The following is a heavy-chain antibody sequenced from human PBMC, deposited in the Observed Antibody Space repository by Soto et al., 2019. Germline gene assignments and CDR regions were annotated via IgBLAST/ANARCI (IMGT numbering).Heavy chain of an antibody. CDR1: GGTFNNYA. D-gene: IGHD5-12*01. CDR3: ARGGVDVVATSAFDD. Sequence: QVQLVQSGAAVKKPGSSVKVSCKASGGTFNNYAISWVRQAPGQGLEWMGGIIPIIGTADYAHKFQGRLAISADESTGTTFMELSSLRSEDTSLYYGARGGVDVVATSAFDDWGQGTLVTVSS. J-gene: IGHJ4*02. CDR2: IIPIIGTA. V-gene: IGHV1-69*01.